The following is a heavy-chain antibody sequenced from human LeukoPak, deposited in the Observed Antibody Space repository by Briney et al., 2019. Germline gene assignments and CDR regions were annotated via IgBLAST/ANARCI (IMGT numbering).Heavy chain of an antibody. CDR3: ARTGSLNYYYYYMDV. J-gene: IGHJ6*03. V-gene: IGHV3-48*01. Sequence: GGSLRLSCAASGFTFSSYEMNWVRQAPGKGLEWVSYISSSSSTIYYADSVKGRFTISRDNAKNSLYLQMNSLRAEDTAVYYCARTGSLNYYYYYMDVWGKGTTVTVSS. CDR1: GFTFSSYE. CDR2: ISSSSSTI.